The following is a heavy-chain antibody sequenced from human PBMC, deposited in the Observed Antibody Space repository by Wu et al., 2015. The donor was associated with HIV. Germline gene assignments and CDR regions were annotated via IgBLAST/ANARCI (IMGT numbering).Heavy chain of an antibody. J-gene: IGHJ3*01. CDR3: VRDWGLCSGGTCFHAFDP. CDR1: GYILSRYG. CDR2: MDPKSGKT. Sequence: QVHLVQSGGEVKKPGASVKVSCKASGYILSRYGITWVRQAPGQGLEWMGWMDPKSGKTGYAQKFQGRVTMTRDTSTSTAYMELRSLRSEDTAVYYCVRDWGLCSGGTCFHAFDPWGPGTLVTVSS. V-gene: IGHV1-8*02. D-gene: IGHD2-15*01.